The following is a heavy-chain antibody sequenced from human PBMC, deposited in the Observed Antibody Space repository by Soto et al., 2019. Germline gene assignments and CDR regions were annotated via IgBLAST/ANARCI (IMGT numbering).Heavy chain of an antibody. CDR1: GGSISTSSYY. D-gene: IGHD3-10*01. CDR3: ARTDPYYYGSGGSWYFDL. CDR2: IHYTWTT. J-gene: IGHJ2*01. Sequence: QLQLQASGPGLVKPSETLSLTCNVSGGSISTSSYYWAWIRQPPGSGLEWIGTIHYTWTTNYNPSLESRVTISADTSKNQFSLKLTSVTAADTAVYYCARTDPYYYGSGGSWYFDLWGRGTLVTVSS. V-gene: IGHV4-39*01.